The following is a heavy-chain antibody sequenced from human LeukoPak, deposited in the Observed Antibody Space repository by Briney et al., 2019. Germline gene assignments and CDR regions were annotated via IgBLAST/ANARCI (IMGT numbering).Heavy chain of an antibody. D-gene: IGHD2-15*01. J-gene: IGHJ5*02. CDR1: GGSITNYY. Sequence: SETLSLTCTVSGGSITNYYWSWIRQPPGKGLEWIGYIHYSGSTKYKSSLKSRVTISVDTSKNQFSLKLSSVTAADTAVYYCARGTVGYCSGGSCQGWFDPWGQGTLVTVSS. CDR2: IHYSGST. V-gene: IGHV4-59*08. CDR3: ARGTVGYCSGGSCQGWFDP.